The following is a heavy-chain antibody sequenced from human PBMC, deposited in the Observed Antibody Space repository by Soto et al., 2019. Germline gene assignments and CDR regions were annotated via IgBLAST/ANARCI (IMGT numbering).Heavy chain of an antibody. J-gene: IGHJ4*02. CDR1: GFTFSGHA. CDR3: ARDDGLTTMTTFFDY. Sequence: QVQLVESGGGLVQPGGSLRLSCASSGFTFSGHAMHWVRQAPGKGLEWVARISYDGSNTHSADSVKGRFIIYRDNPRNTLYLQMNSLRVEDTAVYYCARDDGLTTMTTFFDYWGQGTLVTVSS. CDR2: ISYDGSNT. V-gene: IGHV3-30-3*01. D-gene: IGHD4-17*01.